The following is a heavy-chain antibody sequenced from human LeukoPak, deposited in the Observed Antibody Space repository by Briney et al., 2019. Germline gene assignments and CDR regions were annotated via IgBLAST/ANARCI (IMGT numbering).Heavy chain of an antibody. V-gene: IGHV1-69*05. CDR2: IIPIFGTA. CDR1: GGTFSSYA. Sequence: ASVKVSCKASGGTFSSYAISWVRQAPGQGLEWMGGIIPIFGTANYAQKLQGRVTMTTDTSTSTAYMELRSLKSDDTAVYYCAREDRYGDYRVGYYYYYMGVWGKGTTVTVSS. D-gene: IGHD4-17*01. J-gene: IGHJ6*03. CDR3: AREDRYGDYRVGYYYYYMGV.